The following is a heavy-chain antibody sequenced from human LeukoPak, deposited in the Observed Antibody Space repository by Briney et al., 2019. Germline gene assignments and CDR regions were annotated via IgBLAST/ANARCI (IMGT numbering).Heavy chain of an antibody. V-gene: IGHV3-23*01. CDR3: AKHRGLVRGDEVGFDY. D-gene: IGHD3-10*01. Sequence: GGSLRLSCAASGFTFSRYTMSWVRQAPGKGLEWVSAKDGRVGGTYYTDSVKGRFTMSRDISKSTLYLQINSLRAEDTAIYYCAKHRGLVRGDEVGFDYWGRGTLVTVSS. CDR2: KDGRVGGT. CDR1: GFTFSRYT. J-gene: IGHJ4*02.